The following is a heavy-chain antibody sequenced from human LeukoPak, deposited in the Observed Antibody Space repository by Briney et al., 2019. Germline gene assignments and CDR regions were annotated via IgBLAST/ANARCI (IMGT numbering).Heavy chain of an antibody. V-gene: IGHV4-30-4*01. Sequence: SETLSLTCTVSGGSITSADHYWSWIRQPPGKDLEWIAYIYYSGSTYYNPSLKSRVAISVDTSKNQFSLRLSSVTAADTAVYYCARVGSIEICIHPWGQGAPVTVSS. CDR2: IYYSGST. D-gene: IGHD3-10*01. J-gene: IGHJ5*02. CDR1: GGSITSADHY. CDR3: ARVGSIEICIHP.